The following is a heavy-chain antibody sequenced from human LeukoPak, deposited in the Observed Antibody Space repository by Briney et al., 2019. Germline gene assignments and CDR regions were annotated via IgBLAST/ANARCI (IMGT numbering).Heavy chain of an antibody. Sequence: SETLSLTCTVSGGSISSGDYYWSWIRQPPGKGLEWIGYIYHSGSTYYNPSLKSRVTISVDRSKNQFSLRLSSVTAADTAVYYCASSFRGWFDPWGQGTLVTVSS. CDR1: GGSISSGDYY. CDR3: ASSFRGWFDP. D-gene: IGHD3-16*02. CDR2: IYHSGST. J-gene: IGHJ5*02. V-gene: IGHV4-30-2*01.